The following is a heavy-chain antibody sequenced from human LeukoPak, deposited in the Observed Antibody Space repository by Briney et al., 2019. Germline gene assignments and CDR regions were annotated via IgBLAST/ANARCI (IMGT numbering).Heavy chain of an antibody. D-gene: IGHD3-10*01. CDR2: ISAYNGNT. J-gene: IGHJ4*02. Sequence: ASVKVSCKASGYTFTSYGISWVRQAPGQGLEWMGWISAYNGNTNYAQKLQGRVTMTTDTSTSTAYMELRSLRSDDTAVYYCARDSKVRGECPLGYWGQGTLVTVSS. CDR3: ARDSKVRGECPLGY. V-gene: IGHV1-18*04. CDR1: GYTFTSYG.